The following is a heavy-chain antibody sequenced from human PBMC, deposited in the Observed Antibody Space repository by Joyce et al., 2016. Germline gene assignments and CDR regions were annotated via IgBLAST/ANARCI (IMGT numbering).Heavy chain of an antibody. CDR2: VYHSGTT. CDR3: ARMGLGYF. CDR1: GDSISGSYW. Sequence: QVQLQESGPGLVKPSGPLSLICTVSGDSISGSYWWNWVRQPPGKGLEWIGEVYHSGTTNYNPSLHSRLTISVDKANNQFSLKLTSVTAADTAVYYCARMGLGYFWGQGALVTVSS. V-gene: IGHV4-4*02. J-gene: IGHJ4*02. D-gene: IGHD2-2*03.